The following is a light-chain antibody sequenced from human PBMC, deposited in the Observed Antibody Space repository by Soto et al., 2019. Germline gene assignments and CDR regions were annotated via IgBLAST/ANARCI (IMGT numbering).Light chain of an antibody. Sequence: QSVLTQPPSVSGSPGQSVTISCTGTSSDVGRYNHVSWYQQPPRTAPKLMIYDVNNRPSGVPDRFSGSKSGNTASLTISGLLAEDEADYYCSSYTTSGSSFVVFGGGTKLTVL. J-gene: IGLJ2*01. V-gene: IGLV2-18*02. CDR2: DVN. CDR3: SSYTTSGSSFVV. CDR1: SSDVGRYNH.